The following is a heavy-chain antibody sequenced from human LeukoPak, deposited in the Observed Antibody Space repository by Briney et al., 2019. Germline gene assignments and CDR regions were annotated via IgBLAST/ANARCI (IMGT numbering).Heavy chain of an antibody. J-gene: IGHJ3*02. Sequence: ASVKVSCNSSGYTFTSYDINWVRQATGQGLEWMGWMNPNSGNTGYAQKFQGRVTITRNTSISTAYMELSSLGSEDTAVYYCARGNRGADAFDIWGQGAMVTVSS. CDR1: GYTFTSYD. D-gene: IGHD2/OR15-2a*01. V-gene: IGHV1-8*01. CDR2: MNPNSGNT. CDR3: ARGNRGADAFDI.